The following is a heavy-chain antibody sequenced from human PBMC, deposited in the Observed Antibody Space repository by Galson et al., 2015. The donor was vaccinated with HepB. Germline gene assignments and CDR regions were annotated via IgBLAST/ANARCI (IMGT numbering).Heavy chain of an antibody. D-gene: IGHD2-2*01. J-gene: IGHJ3*02. CDR3: ARHEFVVVPAALRTPFAFDI. CDR2: IYYSGST. Sequence: LSLTCTVSGGSISSSSYYWGWIRQPPGKGLEWIGSIYYSGSTYYNPSLKSRVTISVDTSKNQFSLKLSSVTAADTAVYYCARHEFVVVPAALRTPFAFDIWGQGTMVTVSS. CDR1: GGSISSSSYY. V-gene: IGHV4-39*01.